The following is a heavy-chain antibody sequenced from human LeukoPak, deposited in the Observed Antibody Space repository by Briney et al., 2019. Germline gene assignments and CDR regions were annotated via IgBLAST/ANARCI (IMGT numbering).Heavy chain of an antibody. CDR3: ARAYSSGWYWSGIDY. V-gene: IGHV3-33*01. CDR2: IWYDGSNK. D-gene: IGHD6-19*01. J-gene: IGHJ4*01. Sequence: GRSLRLSCAASGFTFSSYAMHWVRQAPGKGLEWVADIWYDGSNKYYAASVKGRFPISRDNSKNALYLQMNSLRAGGTAVYNCARAYSSGWYWSGIDYWGQGTQVTVSS. CDR1: GFTFSSYA.